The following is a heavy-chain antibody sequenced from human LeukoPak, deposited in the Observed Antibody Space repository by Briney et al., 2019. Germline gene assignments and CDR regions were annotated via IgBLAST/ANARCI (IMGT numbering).Heavy chain of an antibody. CDR2: INHSGST. D-gene: IGHD6-13*01. Sequence: PSETLSLTCAVYGGSFSGYYWSWIRQPPGKGLEWIGEINHSGSTNYNPSLKSRVTISVDTSKNQFSLKLSSVTAADTAVYYCAREREDSSSWPRARYYYYMDVWGKGTTVTISS. CDR3: AREREDSSSWPRARYYYYMDV. CDR1: GGSFSGYY. J-gene: IGHJ6*03. V-gene: IGHV4-34*01.